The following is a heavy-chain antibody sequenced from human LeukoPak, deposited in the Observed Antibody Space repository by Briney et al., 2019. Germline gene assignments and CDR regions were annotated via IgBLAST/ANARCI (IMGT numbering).Heavy chain of an antibody. V-gene: IGHV3-74*01. Sequence: HPGGSLRLSCAASGFTFSSYGMHWVRQAPGKGLVWVSRISPTGSTTSYADSVKGRFTVSRDNAKNTLYLQVNNLRAEDTAVYYCARGPSSNWSGLDFWGQGTLLTVSS. J-gene: IGHJ4*02. CDR1: GFTFSSYG. CDR3: ARGPSSNWSGLDF. D-gene: IGHD6-13*01. CDR2: ISPTGSTT.